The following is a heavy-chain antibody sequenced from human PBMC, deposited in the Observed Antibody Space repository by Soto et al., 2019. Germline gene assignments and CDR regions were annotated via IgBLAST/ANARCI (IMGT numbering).Heavy chain of an antibody. V-gene: IGHV4-34*01. D-gene: IGHD5-12*01. CDR2: INHSGST. CDR1: GGSFSGYY. CDR3: ASSRVATINFDY. Sequence: SETLSLTCAVYGGSFSGYYWSWIRQPPGKGLEWIGEINHSGSTNYNPSLKSRVTISVDTSKNQFSLKLSSVTAADTAVYYCASSRVATINFDYWGQGTLVTVSS. J-gene: IGHJ4*02.